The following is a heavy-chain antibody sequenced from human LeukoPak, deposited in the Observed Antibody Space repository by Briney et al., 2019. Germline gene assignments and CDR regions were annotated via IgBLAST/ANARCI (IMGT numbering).Heavy chain of an antibody. CDR1: GFTFSSYA. V-gene: IGHV3-23*01. CDR3: AKDRISYYDSSGYYSPGYFQH. CDR2: ISGSGGST. D-gene: IGHD3-22*01. J-gene: IGHJ1*01. Sequence: GGSLRLSCAASGFTFSSYAMSWVRQAPGKGLEWVSAISGSGGSTYYADSVKGRFTISRDNSKNTLYLQMTSLRAEDTAVYYCAKDRISYYDSSGYYSPGYFQHWGQGTLVTVSS.